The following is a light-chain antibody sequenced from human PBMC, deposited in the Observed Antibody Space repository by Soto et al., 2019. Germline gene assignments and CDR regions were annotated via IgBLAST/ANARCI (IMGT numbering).Light chain of an antibody. CDR3: CSYAGDSTWV. V-gene: IGLV2-23*01. J-gene: IGLJ3*02. CDR1: SSDVGSYNL. Sequence: QSVLTQPASVSGSPGQSVTISCTGTSSDVGSYNLVSWYQQKPGKAPKLVIYEYDKRPSGISNRFSGSKSGSTASLTVSGLQVEDEADYYCCSYAGDSTWVFGGGTKVTVL. CDR2: EYD.